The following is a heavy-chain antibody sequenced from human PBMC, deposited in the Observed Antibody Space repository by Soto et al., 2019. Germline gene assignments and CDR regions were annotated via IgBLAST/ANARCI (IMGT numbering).Heavy chain of an antibody. CDR1: GYSFTNYG. V-gene: IGHV1-18*01. Sequence: QVQLVQSGAEVKKPGASVKVSCKASGYSFTNYGIAWVRQAPGQGLEWRGWISAYNGYTYYTQKFQGRVTMTTDTSTSTAYMELRSLRFDDTAVYYCARGYNTGSYYNGMGNWFYPWGQGTLVTVSS. D-gene: IGHD3-10*01. J-gene: IGHJ5*02. CDR2: ISAYNGYT. CDR3: ARGYNTGSYYNGMGNWFYP.